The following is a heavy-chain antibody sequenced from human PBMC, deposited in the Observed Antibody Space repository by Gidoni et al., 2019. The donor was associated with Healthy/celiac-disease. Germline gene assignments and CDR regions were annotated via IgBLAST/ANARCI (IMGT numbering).Heavy chain of an antibody. CDR2: ISGSGGST. Sequence: EVQLLESGGGLVQPGGSLRLSCAASGFPFSSYAMIWVRQAPGKGLEWVSAISGSGGSTYYADSVKGRFTISRDNSKNTLYLQMNSLRAEDTAVYYCAKEGQIQLWSPLYYFDYWGQGTLVTVSS. V-gene: IGHV3-23*01. CDR1: GFPFSSYA. CDR3: AKEGQIQLWSPLYYFDY. J-gene: IGHJ4*02. D-gene: IGHD5-18*01.